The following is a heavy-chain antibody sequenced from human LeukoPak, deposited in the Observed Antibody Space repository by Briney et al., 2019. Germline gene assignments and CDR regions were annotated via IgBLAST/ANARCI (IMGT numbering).Heavy chain of an antibody. V-gene: IGHV3-74*01. Sequence: GGSLRLSCAASGFTFSSYWMHWVRQAPGKGLVWVSRINSDGSSTSYADSVKGRFTISRDNAKNTLYLQMNSLRAEDTAVYYCARVKRYYGSGSHDAFDIWGQGTMVTVSS. J-gene: IGHJ3*02. CDR3: ARVKRYYGSGSHDAFDI. CDR2: INSDGSST. D-gene: IGHD3-10*01. CDR1: GFTFSSYW.